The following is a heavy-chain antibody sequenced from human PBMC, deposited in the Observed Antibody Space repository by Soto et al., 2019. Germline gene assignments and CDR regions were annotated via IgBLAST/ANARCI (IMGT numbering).Heavy chain of an antibody. CDR1: GFTFSSYA. J-gene: IGHJ4*02. Sequence: LRLSCAASGFTFSSYAMSWVRQAPGKGLEWVSAISGSGGSTYYADSVKGRFTISRDNSKNTLYLQMNSLRAEDTAVYYCAKDQGSYYDFWSGYYPYYFDYWGQGTLVTVSS. D-gene: IGHD3-3*01. CDR2: ISGSGGST. V-gene: IGHV3-23*01. CDR3: AKDQGSYYDFWSGYYPYYFDY.